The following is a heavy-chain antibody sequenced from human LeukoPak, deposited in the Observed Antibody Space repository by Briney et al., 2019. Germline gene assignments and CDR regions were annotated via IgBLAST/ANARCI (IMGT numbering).Heavy chain of an antibody. J-gene: IGHJ2*01. CDR1: GFTFSNYG. Sequence: GGSLRLSCAASGFTFSNYGIHWVRQAPGKGLEWVAVISYDGSNKYYADSVKGRFTISRDNSNNTLYLQMNSLRPEDTAVYYCAKDPLPLYYYDSSGSYLGLWYFDLWGRGTLVTVSS. CDR3: AKDPLPLYYYDSSGSYLGLWYFDL. D-gene: IGHD3-22*01. CDR2: ISYDGSNK. V-gene: IGHV3-30*18.